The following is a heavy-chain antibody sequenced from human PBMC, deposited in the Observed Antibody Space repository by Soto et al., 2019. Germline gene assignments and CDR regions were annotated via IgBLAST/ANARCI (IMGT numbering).Heavy chain of an antibody. J-gene: IGHJ5*02. D-gene: IGHD3-10*01. CDR1: GLSLSTSGEA. V-gene: IGHV2-5*02. Sequence: QITLKESGPTLVKPTQTLTLTCSFSGLSLSTSGEAVAWIRQPPGKALERLALIYWDDDKVFNPTLKTRLTITKDTSKNQVVLTLTNMDPVDTATYSCAHYVSASPAGWFDPWGQGILVTVSS. CDR3: AHYVSASPAGWFDP. CDR2: IYWDDDK.